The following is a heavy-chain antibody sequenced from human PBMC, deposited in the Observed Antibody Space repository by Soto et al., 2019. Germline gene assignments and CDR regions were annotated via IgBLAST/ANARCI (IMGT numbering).Heavy chain of an antibody. Sequence: VQLVESGGGLVQPGGSLSLSCAASGFTFSSYSMNWVRQAPGKGLVWVSYISSSSSTIYYADSVKGRFTISRDNAKNSLYLQMNSLRDEDTAVYYCARDQRAVAGPSCMDVWGHGNTVTVSS. V-gene: IGHV3-48*02. J-gene: IGHJ6*02. CDR2: ISSSSSTI. CDR1: GFTFSSYS. CDR3: ARDQRAVAGPSCMDV. D-gene: IGHD6-19*01.